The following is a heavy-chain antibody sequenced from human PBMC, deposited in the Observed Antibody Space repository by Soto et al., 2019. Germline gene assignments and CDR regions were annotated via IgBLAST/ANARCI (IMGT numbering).Heavy chain of an antibody. Sequence: EGQLLESGGGLVQPGKSLRLSCTASGFTFSPYVMSWVRQAPGKGLEWVSVISSGGGSTYYADSVKGRFTISRDNSKNTLFLQINCLRAEDTAVYYCTRGRAVIAVSGSFDYWGQGTLVTVSS. CDR2: ISSGGGST. V-gene: IGHV3-23*01. CDR3: TRGRAVIAVSGSFDY. J-gene: IGHJ4*02. CDR1: GFTFSPYV. D-gene: IGHD6-19*01.